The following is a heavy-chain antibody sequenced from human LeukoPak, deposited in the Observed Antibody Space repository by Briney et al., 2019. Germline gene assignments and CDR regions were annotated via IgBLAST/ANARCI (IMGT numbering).Heavy chain of an antibody. Sequence: PSETLSLTCTVSGDSISSYYRSWIRQPPGKGLEWIGYLSYSGTSNYNPSLKSRLTISIDTSNNQFSLKLTSVTAADTAVYFCARGVNWIDPWGQGTLVTVSS. CDR1: GDSISSYY. J-gene: IGHJ5*02. D-gene: IGHD6-6*01. V-gene: IGHV4-59*01. CDR2: LSYSGTS. CDR3: ARGVNWIDP.